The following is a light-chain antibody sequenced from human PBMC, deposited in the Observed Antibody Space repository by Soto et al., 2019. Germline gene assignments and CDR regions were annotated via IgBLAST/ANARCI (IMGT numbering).Light chain of an antibody. CDR2: DAS. CDR3: QQYGSSPL. V-gene: IGKV3-20*01. J-gene: IGKJ3*01. Sequence: EIVMTQSPVTLSVSPGERATLSCRASQSVGSSLAWYQQQPGQAPRLLIYDASNRATGIPARFSGSGSGTDFTLTISRLEPEDFAVYYCQQYGSSPLFGPGTKVDIK. CDR1: QSVGSS.